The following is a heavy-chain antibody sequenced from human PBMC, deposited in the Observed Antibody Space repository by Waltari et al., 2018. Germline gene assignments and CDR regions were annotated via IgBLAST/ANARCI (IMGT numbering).Heavy chain of an antibody. J-gene: IGHJ4*02. CDR1: GGSISSYY. CDR3: ARDREVLTGYFDY. CDR2: IYYSGST. D-gene: IGHD3-9*01. Sequence: QVQLQESGPGLVKPSETLSLTCTVSGGSISSYYWSWIRQPPGKGRAWIGYIYYSGSTNYNPSLKSRVTRSVDTSKNQFSLKLSSVTAADTAVYYCARDREVLTGYFDYWGQGTLVTVSS. V-gene: IGHV4-59*01.